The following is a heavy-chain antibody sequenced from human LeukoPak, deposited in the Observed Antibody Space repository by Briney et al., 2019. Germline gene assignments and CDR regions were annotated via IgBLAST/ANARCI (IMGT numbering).Heavy chain of an antibody. CDR3: ARGFMFVAGSGARLFDP. J-gene: IGHJ5*02. D-gene: IGHD6-19*01. Sequence: SVKVSCKASGGTFSSYAISWVRQAPGQGLEWMGGIIPIFGTANYAQKFQGRVTITADKSTSTAYMELSNLRSEDTAVYYRARGFMFVAGSGARLFDPWGQGTLVTVSS. CDR1: GGTFSSYA. CDR2: IIPIFGTA. V-gene: IGHV1-69*06.